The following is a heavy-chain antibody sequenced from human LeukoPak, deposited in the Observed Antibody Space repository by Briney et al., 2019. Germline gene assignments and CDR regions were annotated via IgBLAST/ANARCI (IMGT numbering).Heavy chain of an antibody. Sequence: SETLPLTCAVYGGSFSGYYWSWIRQPPGKGLEWIGEINHSGSTNYNPSLKSRVTISVDTSKNQFSLKLSSVTAADTAVYYCARDRLVRGAAWKTSFDYWGQGTLVTVSS. V-gene: IGHV4-34*01. CDR1: GGSFSGYY. D-gene: IGHD3-10*01. CDR2: INHSGST. J-gene: IGHJ4*02. CDR3: ARDRLVRGAAWKTSFDY.